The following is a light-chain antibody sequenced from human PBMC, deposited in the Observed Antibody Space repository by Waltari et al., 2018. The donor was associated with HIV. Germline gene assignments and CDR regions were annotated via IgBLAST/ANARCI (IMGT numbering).Light chain of an antibody. CDR1: NSNVGSDV. CDR3: AAWDARLNEYL. CDR2: GDN. J-gene: IGLJ1*01. Sequence: QSVLTQPHSASGTPGQRVIISCSGSNSNVGSDVVNWYQQLPGTAPKLLIYGDNARPSGVPDRVSGSKSGASASLAISDLQSEDEAEYYCAAWDARLNEYLFGTGTKVTVL. V-gene: IGLV1-44*01.